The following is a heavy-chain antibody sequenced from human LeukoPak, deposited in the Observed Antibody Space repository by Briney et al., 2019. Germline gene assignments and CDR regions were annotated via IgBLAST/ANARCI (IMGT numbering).Heavy chain of an antibody. V-gene: IGHV3-23*01. D-gene: IGHD2-2*01. Sequence: GGSLRLSCAASGFTFSSYGMSWVRQAPGKGLEWVSAISGSGGNTYYADSVKGRFTISRDNSKNTLYLQMNSLRAEDTAVYYCAKGAAAMPYYYYYYMDVWGKGTTVTISS. CDR2: ISGSGGNT. J-gene: IGHJ6*03. CDR3: AKGAAAMPYYYYYYMDV. CDR1: GFTFSSYG.